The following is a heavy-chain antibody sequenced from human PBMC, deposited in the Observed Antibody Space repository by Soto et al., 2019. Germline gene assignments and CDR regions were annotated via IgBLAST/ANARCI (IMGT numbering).Heavy chain of an antibody. V-gene: IGHV3-23*01. Sequence: EVQLLESGGGLVQPGGSLRLSCAASGLTFSNYAMTWVRQAPGKGLEWVSDISVSGGRPYYADSVQGRFTITRDNSNNTLYLEMKSLRAEDTAVYYCARSGHSVNLYYDTAKGWYFDLWGRGTLGTVSS. CDR1: GLTFSNYA. J-gene: IGHJ2*01. CDR3: ARSGHSVNLYYDTAKGWYFDL. D-gene: IGHD2-8*01. CDR2: ISVSGGRP.